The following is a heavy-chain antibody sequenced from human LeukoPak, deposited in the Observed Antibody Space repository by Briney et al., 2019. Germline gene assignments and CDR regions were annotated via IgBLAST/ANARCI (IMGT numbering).Heavy chain of an antibody. Sequence: SETLSLTCTVSGASISSYYWSGIRQPPGRGLEWIGYIFYSGSISYSPSLKSRVTISADTSKNQFSLKLSSVTAADTAVYYCAILTSGSNFDYWGQGTLVTVSS. CDR3: AILTSGSNFDY. J-gene: IGHJ4*02. V-gene: IGHV4-59*01. D-gene: IGHD6-19*01. CDR2: IFYSGSI. CDR1: GASISSYY.